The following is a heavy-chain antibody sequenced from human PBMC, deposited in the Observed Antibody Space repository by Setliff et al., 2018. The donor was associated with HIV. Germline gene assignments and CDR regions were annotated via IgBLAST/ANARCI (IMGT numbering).Heavy chain of an antibody. J-gene: IGHJ5*02. Sequence: ASVKVSCKTSGYPFTDYFIHWIQQAPGKGLEWMGRVDPEDCETILAERFQGRVTMTADKSTDTAFMELSSLRSEDTATYYCTIATETPGMTTRENWFDPWGQGTLVTVSS. CDR1: GYPFTDYF. CDR2: VDPEDCET. V-gene: IGHV1-69-2*01. D-gene: IGHD1-1*01. CDR3: TIATETPGMTTRENWFDP.